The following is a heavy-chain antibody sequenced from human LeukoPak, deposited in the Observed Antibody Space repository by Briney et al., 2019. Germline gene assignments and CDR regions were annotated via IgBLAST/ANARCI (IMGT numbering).Heavy chain of an antibody. D-gene: IGHD2-21*01. CDR2: INPNSGGT. CDR1: GYTFTGYY. V-gene: IGHV1-2*02. CDR3: ARDLWSLPYGMDV. Sequence: ASVKVSCKASGYTFTGYYMHWVRQAPGQGLEWMGWINPNSGGTNYAQKFQGRVTMTRDTSTSTVYMELSSLRSEDTAVYYCARDLWSLPYGMDVWGQGTTVTVSS. J-gene: IGHJ6*02.